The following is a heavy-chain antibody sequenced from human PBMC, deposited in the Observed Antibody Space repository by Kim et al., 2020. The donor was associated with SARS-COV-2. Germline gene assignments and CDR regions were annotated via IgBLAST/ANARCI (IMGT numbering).Heavy chain of an antibody. J-gene: IGHJ6*01. CDR1: GFTFSSYA. Sequence: GGSLRLSCAASGFTFSSYAMSWVRQAPGKGLEWVVVISGGGVNKFYADSVRGRFPIAIDNSKNTLFSQMNSLRDEDTALDYCAKVVFMDEHNYYYYSGM. V-gene: IGHV3-23*01. CDR2: ISGGGVNK. D-gene: IGHD1-20*01. CDR3: AKVVFMDEHNYYYYSGM.